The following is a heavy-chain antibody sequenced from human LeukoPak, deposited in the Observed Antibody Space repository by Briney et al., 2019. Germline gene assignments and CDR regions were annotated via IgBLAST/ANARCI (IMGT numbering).Heavy chain of an antibody. Sequence: SVKVSCKASGGTFSSYAISWVRQAPGQGLEWMGRITPILGIANYAQKFQGRVTIAADKSTSTAYMELSSLRSEDTAVYYCAREWENCSGGSCHTEYFDYWGQGTLVTVSS. CDR1: GGTFSSYA. CDR2: ITPILGIA. CDR3: AREWENCSGGSCHTEYFDY. J-gene: IGHJ4*02. V-gene: IGHV1-69*04. D-gene: IGHD2-15*01.